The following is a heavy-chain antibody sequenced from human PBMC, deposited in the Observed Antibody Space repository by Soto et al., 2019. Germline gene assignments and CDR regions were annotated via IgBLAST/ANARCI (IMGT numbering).Heavy chain of an antibody. CDR3: ARGFFLATFDP. V-gene: IGHV4-30-2*01. J-gene: IGHJ5*02. Sequence: SETLSLTCAVSGGSISSGGYSWSWIRQPPGKGLEWIGYIYHSGSTYYNPSLKSRVTISVDRSKNQFSLKLSSVTAADTAVYYCARGFFLATFDPWGKGTLVTVSS. D-gene: IGHD3-3*01. CDR2: IYHSGST. CDR1: GGSISSGGYS.